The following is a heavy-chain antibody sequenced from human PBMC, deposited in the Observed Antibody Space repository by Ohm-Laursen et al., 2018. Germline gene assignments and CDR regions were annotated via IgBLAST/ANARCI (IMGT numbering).Heavy chain of an antibody. CDR1: GFTFSTYA. Sequence: SLRLSCTASGFTFSTYAMSWVRQAPGKGLEWVSGNSGSGDSTHYAASVKGRFTISRDNSKNMPYLQMNSLRAEDTAVYYCAKDAADAWLDDAFDIWGQGTMVTVSS. CDR3: AKDAADAWLDDAFDI. D-gene: IGHD5-12*01. CDR2: NSGSGDST. J-gene: IGHJ3*02. V-gene: IGHV3-23*01.